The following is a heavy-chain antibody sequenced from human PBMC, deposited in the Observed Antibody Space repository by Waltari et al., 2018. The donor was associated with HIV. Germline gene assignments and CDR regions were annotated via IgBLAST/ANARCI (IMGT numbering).Heavy chain of an antibody. V-gene: IGHV3-33*01. CDR3: ARDRSSSWYGKDYYYFGMDV. Sequence: VQVVQSGGGVVQHGTSLRRCCAGAGLTFRPSGIPWALHAPGKGLEWVALIWYDGSNKYYADSVKGRFAISRDNSKNTVYLQMNSLRAEDTTVYYCARDRSSSWYGKDYYYFGMDVWGQGTTVTVSS. CDR1: GLTFRPSG. CDR2: IWYDGSNK. D-gene: IGHD6-13*01. J-gene: IGHJ6*02.